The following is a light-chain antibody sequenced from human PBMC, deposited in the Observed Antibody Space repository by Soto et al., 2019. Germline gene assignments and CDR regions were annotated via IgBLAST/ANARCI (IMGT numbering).Light chain of an antibody. Sequence: QSALTQPASVSGSPGQSITISCTGTSSDVGGYNYVSWYQQHPGKAPKLIIYDVSNRPSGVSNRFSGSKSGNTASLTISGLQAEDEADYYCCSYAGSSPYVFGTGTKVTVL. V-gene: IGLV2-14*03. CDR2: DVS. CDR1: SSDVGGYNY. J-gene: IGLJ1*01. CDR3: CSYAGSSPYV.